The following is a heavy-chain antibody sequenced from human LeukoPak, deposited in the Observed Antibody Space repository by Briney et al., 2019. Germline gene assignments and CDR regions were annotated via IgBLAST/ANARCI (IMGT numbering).Heavy chain of an antibody. J-gene: IGHJ6*03. V-gene: IGHV5-51*01. CDR1: GYSFTSYW. CDR3: ARHGIAAAGTSYYYYMDV. D-gene: IGHD6-13*01. Sequence: GESLKISCKGSGYSFTSYWIGWVRQMPGKGLEWMGIIYPGDSDTRYSPSFQGQVTISADKSISTAYLQWSSLKASDTAMYYCARHGIAAAGTSYYYYMDVWGKGTTVTVSS. CDR2: IYPGDSDT.